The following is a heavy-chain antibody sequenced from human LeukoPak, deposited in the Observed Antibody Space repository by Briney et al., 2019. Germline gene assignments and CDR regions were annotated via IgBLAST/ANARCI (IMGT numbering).Heavy chain of an antibody. V-gene: IGHV1-8*01. J-gene: IGHJ4*02. D-gene: IGHD3-3*01. CDR3: ARALYDFWSGYYPGGY. Sequence: GASVKVSCKASGYTFTSYDINWVRQATGQGLEWMGWMNPNSGNTGYAQKFQGRVTMTGNTSISTAYMELSSLRSEDTAVYYCARALYDFWSGYYPGGYWGQGTLVTVSS. CDR1: GYTFTSYD. CDR2: MNPNSGNT.